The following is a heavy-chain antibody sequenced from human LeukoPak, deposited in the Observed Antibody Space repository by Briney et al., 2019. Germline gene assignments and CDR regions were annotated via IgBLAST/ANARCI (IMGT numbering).Heavy chain of an antibody. Sequence: SETLSLTCTVSGGSISSYYWSWIRQPPGKGLEWIGYIYYSGSTNYNPSLKSRVTISVDTSKNQFSLKLSSVTAADTAVYYCARVLAAAGTLNPGRRRTCYMDVWGKGTTVTVSS. CDR2: IYYSGST. D-gene: IGHD6-13*01. CDR3: ARVLAAAGTLNPGRRRTCYMDV. CDR1: GGSISSYY. J-gene: IGHJ6*03. V-gene: IGHV4-59*01.